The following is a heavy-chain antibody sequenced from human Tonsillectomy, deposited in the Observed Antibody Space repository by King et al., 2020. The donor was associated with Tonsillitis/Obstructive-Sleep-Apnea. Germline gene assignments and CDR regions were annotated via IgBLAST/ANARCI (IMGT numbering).Heavy chain of an antibody. D-gene: IGHD3-10*01. Sequence: VQLGESGGGVVQPGRSLRLSCAASGFTFSSYAMHWVRQAPGKGLEWVAVISYDGSNKYYADSVKGRFTISRDNSKNTLYLQMNSLRAEDTAVYYCARDPGRGYYFDYWGQGTLVTVSS. CDR1: GFTFSSYA. J-gene: IGHJ4*02. V-gene: IGHV3-30*04. CDR2: ISYDGSNK. CDR3: ARDPGRGYYFDY.